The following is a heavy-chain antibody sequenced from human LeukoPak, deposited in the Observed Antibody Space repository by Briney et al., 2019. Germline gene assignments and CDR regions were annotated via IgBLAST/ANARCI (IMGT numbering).Heavy chain of an antibody. V-gene: IGHV5-51*01. D-gene: IGHD2-2*01. CDR3: ARRGKYCSSTSCYRPHYYYYYGMDV. J-gene: IGHJ6*02. CDR2: IYPGDSDT. CDR1: GYSFTSYW. Sequence: GVSLTISCQGSGYSFTSYWIGWVRPLPGKGLEWMGIIYPGDSDTRYSPSSQGQVTISADKSISTAYLQWSSLKASDTAMYYCARRGKYCSSTSCYRPHYYYYYGMDVWGQGTTVTVSS.